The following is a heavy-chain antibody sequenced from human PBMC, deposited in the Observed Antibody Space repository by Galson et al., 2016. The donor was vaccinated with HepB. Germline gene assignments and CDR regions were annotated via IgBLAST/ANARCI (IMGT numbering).Heavy chain of an antibody. CDR2: IHHTGDT. V-gene: IGHV4-34*01. J-gene: IGHJ5*02. D-gene: IGHD6-19*01. Sequence: LEWIGEIHHTGDTNHNSSLKSRVTMSVDTSKNQFSLKLNSVTAADTAVYYCARGKRPRQWLITKWFDPWGQGTPVTVSA. CDR3: ARGKRPRQWLITKWFDP.